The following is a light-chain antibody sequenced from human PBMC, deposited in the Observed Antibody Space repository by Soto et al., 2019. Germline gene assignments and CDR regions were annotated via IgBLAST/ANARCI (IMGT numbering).Light chain of an antibody. CDR1: QTIDTY. V-gene: IGKV1-5*03. CDR3: QQYYFYST. Sequence: DFPMTQSPSTLSASVGDRITITCRASQTIDTYLTWYQQKPGKAPKLLIYKESILESGVPSRFSGSGSGTDFTLTISSLQPDDFATYYCQQYYFYSTFGQGTRVEIK. J-gene: IGKJ1*01. CDR2: KES.